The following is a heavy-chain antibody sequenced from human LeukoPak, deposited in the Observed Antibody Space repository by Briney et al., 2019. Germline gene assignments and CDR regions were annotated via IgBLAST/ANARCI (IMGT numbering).Heavy chain of an antibody. CDR1: GGSISSYY. V-gene: IGHV4-4*09. Sequence: SETLSLTCTVSGGSISSYYWSWIRQPPGKGREWMGYIYTSGSTNYNPSLKSRVTISVGTSKNQFSLKLSSVTAADTAVYYCARQRPRGGYCGGDCYSSPLDYWGQGTLVTVSS. CDR2: IYTSGST. D-gene: IGHD2-21*02. CDR3: ARQRPRGGYCGGDCYSSPLDY. J-gene: IGHJ4*02.